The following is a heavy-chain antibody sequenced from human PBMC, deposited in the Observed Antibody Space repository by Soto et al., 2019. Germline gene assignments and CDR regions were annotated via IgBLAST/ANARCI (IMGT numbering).Heavy chain of an antibody. CDR2: INPNSGGT. CDR1: GYTFSGYS. V-gene: IGHV1-2*02. CDR3: ARGRTEDSWYSYYRLDV. J-gene: IGHJ6*02. D-gene: IGHD2-15*01. Sequence: GASVKVSCKASGYTFSGYSMHWVRQAPGQGLEWMGWINPNSGGTKYAQKFQGRVTMTRDTSISTAYMELSRLRSDDTAVYYCARGRTEDSWYSYYRLDVWGQGTTVTVSS.